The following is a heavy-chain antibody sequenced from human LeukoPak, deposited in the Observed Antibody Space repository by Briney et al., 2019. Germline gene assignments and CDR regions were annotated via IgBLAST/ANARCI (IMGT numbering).Heavy chain of an antibody. CDR2: IKQDGSEK. CDR1: GFTFSSYW. V-gene: IGHV3-7*01. Sequence: GGSLGLSCAASGFTFSSYWMSWVRQAPGKGLEWVANIKQDGSEKYYVDSVKGRFTISRDNAKNSLYLQMNSLRAEDTAVYYCARREVFRYYYYMDVWGKGTTVTVSS. J-gene: IGHJ6*03. D-gene: IGHD3-10*02. CDR3: ARREVFRYYYYMDV.